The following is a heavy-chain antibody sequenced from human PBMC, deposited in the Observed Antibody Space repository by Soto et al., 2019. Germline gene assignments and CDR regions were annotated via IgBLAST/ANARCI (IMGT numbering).Heavy chain of an antibody. CDR1: GGSVSSGSYY. V-gene: IGHV4-61*01. J-gene: IGHJ4*02. CDR2: IHYSGST. Sequence: SETLSLTCTVSGGSVSSGSYYWSWIRQPPGKGLEWIGYIHYSGSTNYNPSLKSRVTISVDTSKNQFSLKLSSVTAADTAVYYCARDEVIGYYFDYWGQGTLVTVSS. CDR3: ARDEVIGYYFDY.